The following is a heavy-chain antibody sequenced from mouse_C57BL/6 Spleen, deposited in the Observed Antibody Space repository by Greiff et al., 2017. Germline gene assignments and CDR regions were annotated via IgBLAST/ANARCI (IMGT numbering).Heavy chain of an antibody. D-gene: IGHD1-1*01. CDR1: GYTFTSYW. CDR2: IYPGSGST. CDR3: ARYYYGSSKYFDV. J-gene: IGHJ1*03. Sequence: VQLQQPGAELVKPGASVKMSCKASGYTFTSYWITWVKQRPGQGLEWIGDIYPGSGSTNYNEKFKRKATLTVDTSSSTAYMQLSSLTSEDSAVYYCARYYYGSSKYFDVWGTGTTVTVSS. V-gene: IGHV1-55*01.